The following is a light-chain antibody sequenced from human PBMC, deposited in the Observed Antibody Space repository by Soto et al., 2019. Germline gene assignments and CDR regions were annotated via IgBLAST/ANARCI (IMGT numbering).Light chain of an antibody. Sequence: IRMTQSPSSFSASTGDRVTITCRASQGISSYLAWYQQKPGKAPKLLIYAASTLQSGVPSRFSGSGSGTDFTLTISCLQSEDFATYYCQQYYSYPRAFGQGTKVDIK. CDR2: AAS. CDR1: QGISSY. CDR3: QQYYSYPRA. J-gene: IGKJ1*01. V-gene: IGKV1-8*01.